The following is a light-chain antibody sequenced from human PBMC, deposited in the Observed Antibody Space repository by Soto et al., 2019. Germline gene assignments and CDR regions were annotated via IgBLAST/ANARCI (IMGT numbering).Light chain of an antibody. V-gene: IGKV3-20*01. CDR1: QSVSSSY. CDR3: QQYGSSPVT. Sequence: EIELTQSPGTLSLSRGERATLSCRASQSVSSSYLAWYQQKAGQAPRLLIYGASIRATGIPDRFSGSGSGTDFTLIISRLEPGDFAVYYCQQYGSSPVTFGGGTKVEIK. CDR2: GAS. J-gene: IGKJ4*01.